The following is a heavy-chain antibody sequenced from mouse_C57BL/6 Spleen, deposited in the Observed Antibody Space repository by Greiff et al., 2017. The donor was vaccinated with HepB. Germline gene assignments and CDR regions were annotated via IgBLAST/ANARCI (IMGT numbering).Heavy chain of an antibody. CDR2: FDPSDSYT. Sequence: QVQLQQPGAELVKPGASVKLSCKASGYTFTSYWMQWVKQRPGQGLEWIGEFDPSDSYTNYNQKFKGKATLTVDTSSSTAYMQLSSLTSEDSAVYYCANYYGSSYHWYFDVWGTGTTVTVSS. CDR1: GYTFTSYW. V-gene: IGHV1-50*01. CDR3: ANYYGSSYHWYFDV. J-gene: IGHJ1*03. D-gene: IGHD1-1*01.